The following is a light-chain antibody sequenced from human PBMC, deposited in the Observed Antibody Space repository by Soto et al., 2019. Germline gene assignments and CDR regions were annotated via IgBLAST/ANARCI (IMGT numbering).Light chain of an antibody. CDR1: SSDVGGYNY. CDR2: DVS. V-gene: IGLV2-14*01. Sequence: QSVLTQPASVSGSPGQSITISCTGTSSDVGGYNYVSWYQQHPGKAPKLMIYDVSNRPSGVSNRFSGSKSGNMASLTISGLQAEDEADYYCSSYTSSSTLFYVFGTGTKVTVL. CDR3: SSYTSSSTLFYV. J-gene: IGLJ1*01.